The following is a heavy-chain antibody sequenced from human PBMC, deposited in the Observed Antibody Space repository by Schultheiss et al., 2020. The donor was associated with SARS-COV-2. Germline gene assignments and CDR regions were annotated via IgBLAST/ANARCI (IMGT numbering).Heavy chain of an antibody. CDR1: GFTFSNYD. CDR2: IGTAGDT. D-gene: IGHD1-26*01. CDR3: ARDGKDTIDLDY. V-gene: IGHV3-13*04. J-gene: IGHJ4*02. Sequence: GGSLRLSCAASGFTFSNYDMHWVRQATGKGLEWVSAIGTAGDTYYPGSVKGRFTISRENAKNTLYLQMNSLGADDTAIYYCARDGKDTIDLDYWGQGTLVTVSS.